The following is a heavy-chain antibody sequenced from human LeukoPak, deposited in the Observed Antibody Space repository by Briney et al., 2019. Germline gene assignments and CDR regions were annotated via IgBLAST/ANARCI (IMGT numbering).Heavy chain of an antibody. CDR3: AKYSRSVTTFLHWFEP. V-gene: IGHV3-23*01. Sequence: GGSLRLSCAASGFTFSSYAMSWVRQAPGKGLERVSAISGSGGSTYYADSVKGRFTISRDNSKNTLYLQMNSLRAEDTAVYYCAKYSRSVTTFLHWFEPWGQGTLVTVSS. CDR2: ISGSGGST. CDR1: GFTFSSYA. D-gene: IGHD4-11*01. J-gene: IGHJ5*02.